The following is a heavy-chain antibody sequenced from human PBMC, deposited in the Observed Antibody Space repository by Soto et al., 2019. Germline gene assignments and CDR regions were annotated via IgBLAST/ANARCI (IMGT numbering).Heavy chain of an antibody. CDR1: GYSFTSYW. CDR2: IFPGDSDT. D-gene: IGHD3-22*01. CDR3: ALSSSGYSIVVDY. Sequence: PGESLKISCKGSGYSFTSYWIAWVRQMPGKGLEWMGIIFPGDSDTRYSPSFQGQVIISVDKSISTAYLQWSSLKASDTAMYYCALSSSGYSIVVDYWGQGTLVTVSS. V-gene: IGHV5-51*01. J-gene: IGHJ4*02.